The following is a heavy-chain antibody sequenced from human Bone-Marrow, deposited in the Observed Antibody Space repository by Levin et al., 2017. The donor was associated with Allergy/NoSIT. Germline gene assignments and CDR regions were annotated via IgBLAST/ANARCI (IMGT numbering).Heavy chain of an antibody. CDR3: VKDSGGAYGWFDS. D-gene: IGHD2-15*01. J-gene: IGHJ5*01. V-gene: IGHV3-9*01. Sequence: GGSLRLSCTASGFIFHDYAMHWVRQLPGKGLEWISGLNWNSAYVAYADSVKGRFTISRDNGKSSVYLQMNSLRRDDTALYYCVKDSGGAYGWFDSWGQGTLVTVSS. CDR1: GFIFHDYA. CDR2: LNWNSAYV.